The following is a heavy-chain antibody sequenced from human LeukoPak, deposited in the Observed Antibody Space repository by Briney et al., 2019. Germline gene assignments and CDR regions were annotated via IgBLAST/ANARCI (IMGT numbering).Heavy chain of an antibody. J-gene: IGHJ5*02. D-gene: IGHD2-2*01. CDR1: GGTFSSYA. V-gene: IGHV1-69*13. CDR2: IIPIFGTA. CDR3: ARDLCSSTSCYEGFDP. Sequence: ASVKVSCKDSGGTFSSYAISWVRQAPGQGLEWMGGIIPIFGTANYAQKFQGRVTITADESTSTAYMELSSLRSEDTAVYYCARDLCSSTSCYEGFDPWGQGTLVTVSS.